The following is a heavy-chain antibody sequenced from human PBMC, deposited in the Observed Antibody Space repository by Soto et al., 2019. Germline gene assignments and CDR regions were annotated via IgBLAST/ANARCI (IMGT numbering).Heavy chain of an antibody. D-gene: IGHD3-9*01. CDR3: ARGLNIFKHYYYGMDV. CDR1: GFTFSSYS. J-gene: IGHJ6*02. Sequence: GGSLRLSCAASGFTFSSYSMNWVRQAPGKGLEWVSSISSSSSYIYYADSVKGRFTISRDNAKNSLYLQMNSLRAEDTAVYYCARGLNIFKHYYYGMDVWGQGTTVTVSS. V-gene: IGHV3-21*01. CDR2: ISSSSSYI.